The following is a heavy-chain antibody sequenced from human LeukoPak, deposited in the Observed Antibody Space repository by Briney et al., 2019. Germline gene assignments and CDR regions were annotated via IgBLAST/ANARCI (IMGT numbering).Heavy chain of an antibody. Sequence: GGSLRLSCAASGFTFSSYSMNWVRQAPGKGLEWVSSISSSSSYIYYADSVKGRFTISRDNSKNTLYLQMNSLRAEDTAVYYCARGQKLRFLEWLFSSGAFDIWGQRTMVTVDS. J-gene: IGHJ3*02. CDR3: ARGQKLRFLEWLFSSGAFDI. V-gene: IGHV3-21*01. CDR2: ISSSSSYI. CDR1: GFTFSSYS. D-gene: IGHD3-3*01.